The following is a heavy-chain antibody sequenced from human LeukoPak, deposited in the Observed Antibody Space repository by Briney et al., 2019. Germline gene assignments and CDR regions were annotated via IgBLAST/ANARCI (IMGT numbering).Heavy chain of an antibody. V-gene: IGHV3-53*01. CDR1: RFTVSSYY. Sequence: GGSLRLSCAASRFTVSSYYMNWVRQAPGKGLEWVSVIYSGGSTYYADSVKGRFTISRDNSKNTLFLQMNSLRAEDTAVYYCAREAVTRNYFDYWGQGTLVTVSS. CDR2: IYSGGST. J-gene: IGHJ4*02. D-gene: IGHD4-17*01. CDR3: AREAVTRNYFDY.